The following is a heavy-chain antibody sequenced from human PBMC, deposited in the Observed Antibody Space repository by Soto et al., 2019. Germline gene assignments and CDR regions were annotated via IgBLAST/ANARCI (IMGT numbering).Heavy chain of an antibody. J-gene: IGHJ6*03. CDR1: GGSISSYY. D-gene: IGHD2-8*01. CDR3: AITDCTNGVCFPGYYYYMDV. V-gene: IGHV4-59*01. CDR2: IYYSGST. Sequence: SETLSLTCTVSGGSISSYYWSWIRQPPGKGLEWIGYIYYSGSTNYNPSLKSRVTISVDTSKNQFSLKLSSVTAADTAVYFFAITDCTNGVCFPGYYYYMDVWGKGTTVTVSS.